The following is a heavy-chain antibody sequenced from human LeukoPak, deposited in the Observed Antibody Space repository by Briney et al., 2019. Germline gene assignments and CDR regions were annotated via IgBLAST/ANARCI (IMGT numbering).Heavy chain of an antibody. D-gene: IGHD5-18*01. CDR2: IKQDGSVE. CDR3: ARWAGVTDQ. V-gene: IGHV3-7*01. CDR1: GFTFENYW. Sequence: GGSLRLSCAASGFTFENYWMSWVRQVPRKGPEWVANIKQDGSVEHYLDSVKGRFTISRDNAKNSLFLQMNSLIAEDTAVYYCARWAGVTDQWGQGTLVAVSS. J-gene: IGHJ4*02.